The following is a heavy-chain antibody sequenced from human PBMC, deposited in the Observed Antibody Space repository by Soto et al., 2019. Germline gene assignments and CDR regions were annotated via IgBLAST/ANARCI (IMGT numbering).Heavy chain of an antibody. CDR1: GYSFTSYW. Sequence: EVQLVQSGAEVKKPGESLKISCKGSGYSFTSYWIGWVRQMPRKGLEGMGIIYPGDSDTRYSPSFQGQVTISADKSISTAYLQWSSLKASDTAMYYCARTAAAGKYYYGMDVWGQGTTVTVSS. D-gene: IGHD6-13*01. V-gene: IGHV5-51*01. CDR2: IYPGDSDT. CDR3: ARTAAAGKYYYGMDV. J-gene: IGHJ6*02.